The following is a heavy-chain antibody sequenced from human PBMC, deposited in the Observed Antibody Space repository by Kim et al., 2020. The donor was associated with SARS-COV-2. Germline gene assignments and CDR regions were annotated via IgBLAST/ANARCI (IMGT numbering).Heavy chain of an antibody. D-gene: IGHD3-10*02. CDR3: AGSVFGDNY. Sequence: GSEGYYGDSVKGRFTISRDNAKNSLYLQMNSLRVEDTAVYYCAGSVFGDNYWGQGTLVSVSS. V-gene: IGHV3-7*01. CDR2: GSEG. J-gene: IGHJ4*02.